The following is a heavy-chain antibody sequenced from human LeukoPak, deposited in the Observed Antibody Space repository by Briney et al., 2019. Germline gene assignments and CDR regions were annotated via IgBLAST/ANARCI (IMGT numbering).Heavy chain of an antibody. CDR2: IIPIFGTA. D-gene: IGHD5-18*01. CDR1: GGTFSSYA. Sequence: SVKVSCKASGGTFSSYAISWVRQAPGQGLEWMGGIIPIFGTANYAQKFQGRVTITTDESTSTAYMELSSLRSEDTAVYYCARVPLQPRDYYYYYYYMDVWGKGTTVTDSS. CDR3: ARVPLQPRDYYYYYYYMDV. J-gene: IGHJ6*03. V-gene: IGHV1-69*05.